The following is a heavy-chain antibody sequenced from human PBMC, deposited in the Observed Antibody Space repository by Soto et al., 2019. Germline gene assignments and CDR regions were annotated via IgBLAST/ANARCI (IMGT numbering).Heavy chain of an antibody. J-gene: IGHJ6*02. D-gene: IGHD6-13*01. Sequence: GPSLKISCKGSGYCFSSYLIGWVRQMPGKGLEWVGIIYPGDSDTRYSPSFQGQVTISVDKSIRTAYLQGGSLKASDTAMYYCSTPLRYSSPPLYCMVVWGQGTTVTVAS. CDR1: GYCFSSYL. CDR3: STPLRYSSPPLYCMVV. V-gene: IGHV5-51*01. CDR2: IYPGDSDT.